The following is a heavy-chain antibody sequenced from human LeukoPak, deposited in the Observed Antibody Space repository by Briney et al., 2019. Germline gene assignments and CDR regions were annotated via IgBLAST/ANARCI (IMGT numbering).Heavy chain of an antibody. D-gene: IGHD3-3*01. CDR1: GGSISSYY. CDR3: ARARGKRITIFGVETYYYYMDV. CDR2: IYTSGST. J-gene: IGHJ6*03. Sequence: SETLSLTCTVSGGSISSYYWSWIRQPAGKGLEWIGRIYTSGSTNYNPSLKSRVTMSVDTSKNQFSLKLSSVTAADTAVYYCARARGKRITIFGVETYYYYMDVWGKGTTVTVSS. V-gene: IGHV4-4*07.